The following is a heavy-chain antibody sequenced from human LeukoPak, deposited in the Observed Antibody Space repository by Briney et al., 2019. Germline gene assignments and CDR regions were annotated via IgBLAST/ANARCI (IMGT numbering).Heavy chain of an antibody. CDR1: GLTFSSHW. CDR2: IWHDGATK. V-gene: IGHV3-33*08. CDR3: ARELLGEGPDAFDV. Sequence: GGSLRLSCAASGLTFSSHWMHWVRQAPGKGLDWVAMIWHDGATKFYADSVKGRFTISRDNSKDTLYLQMDSLRAEDTAVFYCARELLGEGPDAFDVWGQGTIVTVSS. D-gene: IGHD3-16*01. J-gene: IGHJ3*01.